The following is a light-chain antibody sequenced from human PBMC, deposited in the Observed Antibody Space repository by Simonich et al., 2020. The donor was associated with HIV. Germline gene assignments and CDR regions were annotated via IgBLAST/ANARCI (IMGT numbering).Light chain of an antibody. CDR3: QQYYSTPRT. V-gene: IGKV3-15*01. CDR1: QSVSTN. CDR2: GAS. J-gene: IGKJ1*01. Sequence: EIVMTQSPATLSVSPGKRATPSCRPSQSVSTNLAWYQQKPAQAPRLLIYGASTRATDIPARFSGSGSGTEFTLTISSLQSEDFAVYYCQQYYSTPRTFGQGTKVEIK.